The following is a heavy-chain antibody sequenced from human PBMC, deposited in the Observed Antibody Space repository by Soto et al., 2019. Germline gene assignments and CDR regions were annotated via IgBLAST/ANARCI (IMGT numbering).Heavy chain of an antibody. Sequence: TLSLTCAVYGGSFSGYYWSWIRQPPGKGLEWIGEINHSGSTNYNPSLKSRVTISVDTSKNQFSLKLSSVTAADTAVYYCARVSPMAYDAFDIWGQGTMVTVSS. D-gene: IGHD3-16*01. CDR3: ARVSPMAYDAFDI. CDR2: INHSGST. CDR1: GGSFSGYY. V-gene: IGHV4-34*01. J-gene: IGHJ3*02.